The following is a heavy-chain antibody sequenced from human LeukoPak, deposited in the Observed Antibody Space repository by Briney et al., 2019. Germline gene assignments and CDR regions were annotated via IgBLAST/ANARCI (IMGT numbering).Heavy chain of an antibody. CDR2: INHSGST. CDR1: GGSFSGYY. D-gene: IGHD3-10*01. J-gene: IGHJ5*02. CDR3: AREPLWAHWCDP. V-gene: IGHV4-34*01. Sequence: SETLSLTCAVYGGSFSGYYWSWIRQPPGKGLEWLGEINHSGSTNYNPSLKSRVTISVDTSKNQFSLKLSSVTAADTAVYYCAREPLWAHWCDPWGQGTLVTVSS.